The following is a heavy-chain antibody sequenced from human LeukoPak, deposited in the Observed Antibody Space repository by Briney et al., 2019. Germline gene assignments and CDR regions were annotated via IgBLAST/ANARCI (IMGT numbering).Heavy chain of an antibody. V-gene: IGHV4-39*01. J-gene: IGHJ3*02. CDR1: GGSISSSSYY. CDR2: IYYSGST. D-gene: IGHD3-10*01. CDR3: AEDYGSGRDDGAFDI. Sequence: PLETLSLTCTVSGGSISSSSYYWGWIRQPPGKGLEWIGSIYYSGSTYYNPSLKSRVTISVDTSKNQFSLKLSSVTAADTAVYYCAEDYGSGRDDGAFDIWGQGTMVTVSS.